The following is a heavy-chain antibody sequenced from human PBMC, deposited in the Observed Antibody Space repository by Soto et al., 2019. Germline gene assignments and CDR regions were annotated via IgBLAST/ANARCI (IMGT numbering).Heavy chain of an antibody. Sequence: SETLSLTCIVSGDSINSNTYYWAWIRQSPGEGLEWIGSIYYTGSAFYNPALKSRVTISVDTSKNQFSLKLSSVTAADTAVYYCARGLSIVGATPVVGSIYYFDYWGQGTLVTVSS. CDR2: IYYTGSA. J-gene: IGHJ4*02. D-gene: IGHD1-26*01. CDR1: GDSINSNTYY. CDR3: ARGLSIVGATPVVGSIYYFDY. V-gene: IGHV4-39*07.